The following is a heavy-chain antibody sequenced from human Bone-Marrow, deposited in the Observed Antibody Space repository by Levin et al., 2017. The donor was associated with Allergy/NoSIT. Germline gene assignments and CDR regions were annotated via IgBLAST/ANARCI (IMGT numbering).Heavy chain of an antibody. CDR3: AKEPGRGDCSGGSCYYFDY. V-gene: IGHV3-30*18. CDR2: ISYDGSNK. CDR1: GFTFSSYG. Sequence: GGSLRLSCAASGFTFSSYGMHWVRQAPGKGLEWVAVISYDGSNKYYADSVKGRFTISRDNSKNTLYLQMNSLRAEDTAVYYCAKEPGRGDCSGGSCYYFDYWGQGTLVTVSS. J-gene: IGHJ4*02. D-gene: IGHD2-15*01.